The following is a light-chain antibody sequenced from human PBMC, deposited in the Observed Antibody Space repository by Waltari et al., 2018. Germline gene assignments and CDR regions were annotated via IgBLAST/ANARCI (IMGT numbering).Light chain of an antibody. J-gene: IGLJ2*01. CDR2: DVN. Sequence: QSALTQPRSVSGSPGQSVTISCTGTSSDVGGYNYVSWYQQHPYKAPKLMIYDVNKRPSGVPDRFSGSKSGNTASLTISGLQAVDEADYYCCSYAGTYTSYMFFGGGTKLTVL. CDR1: SSDVGGYNY. CDR3: CSYAGTYTSYMF. V-gene: IGLV2-11*01.